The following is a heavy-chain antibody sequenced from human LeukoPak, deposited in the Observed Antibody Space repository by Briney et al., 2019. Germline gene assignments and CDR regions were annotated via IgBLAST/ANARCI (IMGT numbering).Heavy chain of an antibody. CDR2: ISYDGSNK. Sequence: GSLRLSCAASGFTFSSYAMHWVRQAPGKGLEWVAVISYDGSNKYYADSVKGRFTISRDNSKNTLYLQMNSLRAEDTAVYYCARDRVRGFDYWGQGTLVTVSS. V-gene: IGHV3-30-3*01. CDR3: ARDRVRGFDY. CDR1: GFTFSSYA. D-gene: IGHD3-10*01. J-gene: IGHJ4*02.